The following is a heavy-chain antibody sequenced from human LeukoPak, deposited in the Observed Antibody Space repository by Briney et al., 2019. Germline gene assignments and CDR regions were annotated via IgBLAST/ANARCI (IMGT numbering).Heavy chain of an antibody. CDR3: AKASSGSSAYYYYYMDV. J-gene: IGHJ6*03. Sequence: KPGGSLRLSCAASGFTFSNYWMSWIRQTPEKGLEWVSYISSSGSTIYYADSVKGRFTISRDNSKNSLYLQMNSLRTEDTALYYCAKASSGSSAYYYYYMDVWGKGTTVTVSS. V-gene: IGHV3-11*01. D-gene: IGHD1-26*01. CDR1: GFTFSNYW. CDR2: ISSSGSTI.